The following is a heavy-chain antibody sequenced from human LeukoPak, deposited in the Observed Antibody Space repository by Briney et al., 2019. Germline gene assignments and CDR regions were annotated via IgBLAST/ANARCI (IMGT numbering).Heavy chain of an antibody. D-gene: IGHD2-2*01. CDR2: IRSKAYGGTT. J-gene: IGHJ4*02. CDR3: TRGRCSSTSCYSYFDY. Sequence: GGSLRLSCTASGFTFGDYAMSWVRQAPGKGLEWVGSIRSKAYGGTTEYAASVKGRFTISRDDSKSIAYLQMNSLKTEDTAVYYCTRGRCSSTSCYSYFDYWGQGTLVTVSS. V-gene: IGHV3-49*04. CDR1: GFTFGDYA.